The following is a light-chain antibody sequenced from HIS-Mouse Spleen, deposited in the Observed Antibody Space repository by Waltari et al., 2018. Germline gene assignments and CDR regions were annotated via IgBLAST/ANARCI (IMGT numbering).Light chain of an antibody. CDR2: EDS. J-gene: IGLJ2*01. Sequence: SYELTQPPSVSVSPGQTARITRSGDAVPTEYPYWYQQKSGQAPVLVIYEDSKRPSGIPERFSGSSSGTMATLTISGAQVEDEADYYCYSTDSSGNHRVFGGGTKLTVL. V-gene: IGLV3-10*01. CDR1: AVPTEY. CDR3: YSTDSSGNHRV.